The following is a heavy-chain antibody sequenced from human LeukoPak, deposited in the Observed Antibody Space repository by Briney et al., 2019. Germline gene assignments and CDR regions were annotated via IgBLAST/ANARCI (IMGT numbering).Heavy chain of an antibody. CDR2: ICDSGST. J-gene: IGHJ6*04. V-gene: IGHV4-31*03. D-gene: IGHD2-2*01. CDR3: ARDLPAPAPYYYYGMDV. Sequence: SETLSLTCTVSGGSISSGGYFWSWIRQHPGKGLEWIGYICDSGSTYYNPSLKSRVTISVDTSKNQFSLKLSSVTAADTAVYYCARDLPAPAPYYYYGMDVWGKGTTVTVSS. CDR1: GGSISSGGYF.